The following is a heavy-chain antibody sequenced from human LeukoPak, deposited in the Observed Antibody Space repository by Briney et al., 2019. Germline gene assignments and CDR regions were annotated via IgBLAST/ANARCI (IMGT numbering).Heavy chain of an antibody. J-gene: IGHJ4*02. D-gene: IGHD3-10*01. CDR3: ARHVRRAFGVRSRGFDY. V-gene: IGHV4-39*01. Sequence: SETLSLTCTVSSGSISTSNYYWSWIRQPPGKGLEWIGEINHSGSTNYNPSLKSRVTISVDTSKNQFSLKLSSVTAADTAVYYCARHVRRAFGVRSRGFDYWGQGTLVTASS. CDR1: SGSISTSNYY. CDR2: INHSGST.